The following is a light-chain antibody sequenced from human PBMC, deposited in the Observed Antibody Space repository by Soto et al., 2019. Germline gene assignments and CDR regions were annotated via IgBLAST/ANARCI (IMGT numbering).Light chain of an antibody. Sequence: DIQMTQSPSSLSASVGDRVTITCQASQDINNSLNWYQQKPGKAPKLLIYDASSLEAGVPSRFSGSGSATDFTFTISSLQSEDFAVYYCQQYNNWPPWTFGQGTKVEIK. V-gene: IGKV1-33*01. CDR3: QQYNNWPPWT. CDR1: QDINNS. J-gene: IGKJ1*01. CDR2: DAS.